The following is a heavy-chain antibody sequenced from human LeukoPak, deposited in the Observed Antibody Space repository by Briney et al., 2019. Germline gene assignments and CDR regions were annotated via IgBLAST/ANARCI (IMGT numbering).Heavy chain of an antibody. D-gene: IGHD6-13*01. CDR2: LYSGGGA. CDR3: ARVGLPYHPAAAGTEFDY. V-gene: IGHV3-66*01. CDR1: GFSGNTNY. Sequence: PGGSLRLSCAASGFSGNTNYMTWVRQAPGKGLEWVSVLYSGGGAYYADSVKDRFTISRDYSQNTLLLQMNSLRAEDTALYYCARVGLPYHPAAAGTEFDYWGQGTLVTVSS. J-gene: IGHJ4*02.